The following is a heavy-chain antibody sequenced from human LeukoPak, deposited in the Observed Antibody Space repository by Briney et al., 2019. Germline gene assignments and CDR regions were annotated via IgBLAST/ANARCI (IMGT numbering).Heavy chain of an antibody. Sequence: GGSLRLSCAASGFTFSSYGMHWVRQAPGKGLEWVAVIWYDGGNKYYADSVKGRFTISRDNSKNTLYLQMNSLRAEDTAVYYCARLGRDGTERYYYYGMDVWGQGTTVTVSS. J-gene: IGHJ6*02. D-gene: IGHD1-1*01. CDR1: GFTFSSYG. CDR2: IWYDGGNK. V-gene: IGHV3-33*01. CDR3: ARLGRDGTERYYYYGMDV.